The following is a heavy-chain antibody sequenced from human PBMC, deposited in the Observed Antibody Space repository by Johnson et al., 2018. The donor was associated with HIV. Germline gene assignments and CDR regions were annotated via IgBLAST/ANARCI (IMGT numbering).Heavy chain of an antibody. CDR1: GFTFSSYA. V-gene: IGHV3-64*04. J-gene: IGHJ3*02. Sequence: QVQLVESGGGLVQPGGSLRLSCAASGFTFSSYAMHWVRQAPGKGLEYVSAISSNGDSTYYADSVKGRFTISRDNSKNTLYLQMNSLRAEDTAIYYCAATMVRGVIQSRAFDIWGQGTMVTVSS. D-gene: IGHD3-10*01. CDR3: AATMVRGVIQSRAFDI. CDR2: ISSNGDST.